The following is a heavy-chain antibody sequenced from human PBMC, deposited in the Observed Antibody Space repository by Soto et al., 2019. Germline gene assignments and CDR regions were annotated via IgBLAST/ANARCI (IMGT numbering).Heavy chain of an antibody. J-gene: IGHJ4*02. Sequence: QVQLQQWGAGLLKPSETLSLTCAVYGGSFSGYYWSWIRQHPGKGLEWIGEINHSGSTNYNPSLKSRVTISVYTSKNQFSLKLSSVTAADTAVYYCARGRGSSFSHRTRFYYCGQGTLVTVSS. CDR3: ARGRGSSFSHRTRFYY. D-gene: IGHD6-13*01. CDR1: GGSFSGYY. CDR2: INHSGST. V-gene: IGHV4-34*01.